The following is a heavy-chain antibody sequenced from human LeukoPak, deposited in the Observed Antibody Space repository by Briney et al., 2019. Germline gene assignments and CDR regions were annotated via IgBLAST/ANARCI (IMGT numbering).Heavy chain of an antibody. Sequence: GRSLRLSCAASGFTFSSYAMSWVRQAPGKGLEWVSAISGSGGSTYYADSVKGRFTISRDNSKNTLYLQMNSLRAEDTAVYYCAKAYDYDFWSGILDYWGQGTLVTVSS. D-gene: IGHD3-3*01. CDR3: AKAYDYDFWSGILDY. J-gene: IGHJ4*02. V-gene: IGHV3-23*01. CDR1: GFTFSSYA. CDR2: ISGSGGST.